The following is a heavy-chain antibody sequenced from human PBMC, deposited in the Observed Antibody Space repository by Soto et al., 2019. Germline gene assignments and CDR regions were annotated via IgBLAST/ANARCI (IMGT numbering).Heavy chain of an antibody. CDR2: IIPIFGTA. V-gene: IGHV1-69*01. Sequence: QVQLVQSGAEVKKPGSSVKVSCKASGGTFSSYAISWVRQAPGQGLEWMGGIIPIFGTANYAQKCQGRGTITADESTSTAYMELSSLRSEDTAVYYCASWPMPYDFWSGYDTEQNYYYGMDVWGQGTTVTVSS. J-gene: IGHJ6*02. CDR3: ASWPMPYDFWSGYDTEQNYYYGMDV. CDR1: GGTFSSYA. D-gene: IGHD3-3*01.